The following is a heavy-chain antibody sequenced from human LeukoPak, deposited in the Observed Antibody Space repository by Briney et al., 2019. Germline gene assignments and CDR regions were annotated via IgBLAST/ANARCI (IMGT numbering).Heavy chain of an antibody. V-gene: IGHV4-34*01. Sequence: SSETLSLTCAVYGGSFSGYYWSWIRQPPGKGLEWIGEINHSGSTNYNPSLKSRVTISVDTSKNQFSLKLSSVTAADTAVYYCARARDYFTYYYYYYMDVWGKGTTVTVSS. D-gene: IGHD2/OR15-2a*01. CDR3: ARARDYFTYYYYYYMDV. CDR1: GGSFSGYY. CDR2: INHSGST. J-gene: IGHJ6*03.